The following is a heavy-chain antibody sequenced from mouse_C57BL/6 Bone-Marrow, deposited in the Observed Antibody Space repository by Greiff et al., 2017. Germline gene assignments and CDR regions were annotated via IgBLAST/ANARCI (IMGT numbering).Heavy chain of an antibody. CDR1: GYTFTSYW. CDR3: AREDDGYDTDY. D-gene: IGHD2-2*01. CDR2: IDPSDSYT. J-gene: IGHJ2*01. Sequence: VQLQQPGAELVMPGASVKLSCKASGYTFTSYWMHWVKQRPGQGLEWIGEIDPSDSYTNYNQKFKGKSTLTVDKSSSTAYMQLSSLTSEDSAVYDCAREDDGYDTDYWGQGTTLTVSS. V-gene: IGHV1-69*01.